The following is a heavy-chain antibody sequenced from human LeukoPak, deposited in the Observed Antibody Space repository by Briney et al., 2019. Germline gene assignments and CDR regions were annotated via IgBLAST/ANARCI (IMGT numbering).Heavy chain of an antibody. CDR1: GGSISSGSYY. V-gene: IGHV4-61*02. J-gene: IGHJ3*02. CDR3: ARERWWGNDAFDI. Sequence: SETLSLTCTVSGGSISSGSYYWSWIRQPAGKGLEWIGRIYTSGSTNYNPSLTSRVTISVDTSKNQFSLKLSSVTAADTAVYYCARERWWGNDAFDIWGQGTMVTVSS. D-gene: IGHD2-15*01. CDR2: IYTSGST.